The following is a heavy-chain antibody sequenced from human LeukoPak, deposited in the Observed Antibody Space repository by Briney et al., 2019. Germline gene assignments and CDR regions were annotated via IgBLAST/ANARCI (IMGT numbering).Heavy chain of an antibody. D-gene: IGHD2-15*01. J-gene: IGHJ3*02. V-gene: IGHV3-23*01. CDR3: AKGPAGCSGGSCYDAFDI. CDR2: ISGSGGST. CDR1: AFTFSSYA. Sequence: GGSLRLSCAASAFTFSSYAMSWVRQAPGKGLEWVSAISGSGGSTYYADSVKGRFTISRDNSKNTLYLQMNSLRAEDTAVYYCAKGPAGCSGGSCYDAFDIWGQGTMVTVSS.